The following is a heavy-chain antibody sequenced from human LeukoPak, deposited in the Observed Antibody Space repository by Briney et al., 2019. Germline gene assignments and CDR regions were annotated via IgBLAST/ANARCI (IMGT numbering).Heavy chain of an antibody. V-gene: IGHV3-23*01. Sequence: GGSLRLSCAASGFTFSDYAMSWVRQAPGQGLEWVSAISGTGGSTWYADSVKGRVTISRDNSKNPLYLQMNSLRAEDTAVYYCAKDSYDSSGSRYDYWGQGTLVTVSS. CDR3: AKDSYDSSGSRYDY. CDR2: ISGTGGST. D-gene: IGHD3-22*01. J-gene: IGHJ4*02. CDR1: GFTFSDYA.